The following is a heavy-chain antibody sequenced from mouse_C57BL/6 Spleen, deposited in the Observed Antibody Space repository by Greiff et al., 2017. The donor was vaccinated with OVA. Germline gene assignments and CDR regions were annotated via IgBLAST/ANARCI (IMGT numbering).Heavy chain of an antibody. J-gene: IGHJ1*03. CDR1: GYTFTSYW. V-gene: IGHV1-55*01. Sequence: VQLQQPGAELVKPGASVKMSCKASGYTFTSYWITWVKQRPGQGLEWIGDIYPGSGSTNYNEKFKSKATLTVDTSSSTAYMQLSSLTSEDSAVYYCARASNYNWYFDVWGTGTTVTVSS. CDR2: IYPGSGST. D-gene: IGHD2-5*01. CDR3: ARASNYNWYFDV.